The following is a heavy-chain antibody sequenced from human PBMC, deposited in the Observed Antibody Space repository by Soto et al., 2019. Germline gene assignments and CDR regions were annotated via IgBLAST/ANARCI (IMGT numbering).Heavy chain of an antibody. CDR2: IYYSGRT. Sequence: QVQLQESGPGLVRPSETLSLTCSVSGGSISDYQWNWIRQSPGKGLEWIGYIYYSGRTNYNPSLKSRVTISLDTSTKQFSLRLRSVTAADTAVYYCARMRGLGVISPYFDYWGQGTLVTVSS. V-gene: IGHV4-59*01. CDR3: ARMRGLGVISPYFDY. D-gene: IGHD3-16*02. J-gene: IGHJ4*02. CDR1: GGSISDYQ.